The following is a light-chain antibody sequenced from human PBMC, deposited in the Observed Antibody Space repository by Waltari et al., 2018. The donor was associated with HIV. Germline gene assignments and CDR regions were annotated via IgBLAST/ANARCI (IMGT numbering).Light chain of an antibody. CDR2: SAS. V-gene: IGKV1-27*01. CDR3: QKYNSVVS. CDR1: QDIRHY. J-gene: IGKJ4*01. Sequence: DFQMTQFPSSFSAFVGDRDNITCRASQDIRHYVAWYQQKSGRVPKLLIHSASTLQSGVPSRFSGSTSGTEFTLTINSLQPDDVATYYCQKYNSVVSFGGGTKVEI.